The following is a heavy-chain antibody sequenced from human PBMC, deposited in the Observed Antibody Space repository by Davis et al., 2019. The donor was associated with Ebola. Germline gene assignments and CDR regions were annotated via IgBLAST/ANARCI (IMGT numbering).Heavy chain of an antibody. V-gene: IGHV3-30*18. CDR3: AKGPPSDAYYYFGLDV. Sequence: PGGSLRLSCAASGFTFSSYAMHWVRQAPGKGLEWVAVILYHGGNAYYADSVKGRFTISRDNSKNTLYLQMNSLRIEDTAVYYCAKGPPSDAYYYFGLDVWGKGTTVTVSS. CDR1: GFTFSSYA. J-gene: IGHJ6*04. CDR2: ILYHGGNA.